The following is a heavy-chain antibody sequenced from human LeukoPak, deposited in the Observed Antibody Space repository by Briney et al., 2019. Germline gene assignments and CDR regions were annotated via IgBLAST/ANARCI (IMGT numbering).Heavy chain of an antibody. CDR3: ARTTEGYCRGRSCYSYYYYMDV. Sequence: SETLSLTCAVYGGSFSGYYWSWIRQPPGKGLEWIGEINHSGNTNYNPSLKSRVTISVDTSKNQFSLNLSSVTAADTAVYYCARTTEGYCRGRSCYSYYYYMDVWGKGTTVTVSS. V-gene: IGHV4-34*01. CDR2: INHSGNT. CDR1: GGSFSGYY. J-gene: IGHJ6*03. D-gene: IGHD2-15*01.